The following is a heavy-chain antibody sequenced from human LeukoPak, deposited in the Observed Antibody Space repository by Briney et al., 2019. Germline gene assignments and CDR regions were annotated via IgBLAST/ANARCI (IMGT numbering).Heavy chain of an antibody. CDR1: GYTFTGYY. Sequence: GASVKVSCKASGYTFTGYYMHWVRQAPGQGLEWMGWINPNSGGTNYAQKFQGRVTITADESTSTAYMELSSLRSEDTAVYYCARVVPDCGGDCYPPPLDYYYYYMDVWGKGTTVTVSS. D-gene: IGHD2-21*01. J-gene: IGHJ6*03. CDR2: INPNSGGT. CDR3: ARVVPDCGGDCYPPPLDYYYYYMDV. V-gene: IGHV1-2*02.